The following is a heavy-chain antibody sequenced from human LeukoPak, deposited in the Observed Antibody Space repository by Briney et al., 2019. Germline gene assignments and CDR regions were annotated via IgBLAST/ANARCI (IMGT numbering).Heavy chain of an antibody. CDR3: AKDCPVRGVDY. CDR2: IAHDGSNK. D-gene: IGHD3-10*01. V-gene: IGHV3-30*18. CDR1: GFTFSNYV. Sequence: GGSLRLSCAASGFTFSNYVMQWVRQAPDKGLEWVALIAHDGSNKYYADSVKGRFTISRENSKNTLYLQMNSLRPEDTAVYYCAKDCPVRGVDYWGQGTLVTVSS. J-gene: IGHJ4*02.